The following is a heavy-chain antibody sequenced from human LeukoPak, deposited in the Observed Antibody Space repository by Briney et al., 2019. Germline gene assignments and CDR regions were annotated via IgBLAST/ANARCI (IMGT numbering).Heavy chain of an antibody. Sequence: PGGSLSLSCGASGFTYSNAWMSWVRQAPGRGLEWLTLISYDSSNIEYADSVRDRFTISRDNSKNTLYLQMNSLRVEDTAVYYCARDLPPLDYWGQGTLVTVSS. CDR3: ARDLPPLDY. V-gene: IGHV3-30*03. CDR2: ISYDSSNI. J-gene: IGHJ4*02. CDR1: GFTYSNAW.